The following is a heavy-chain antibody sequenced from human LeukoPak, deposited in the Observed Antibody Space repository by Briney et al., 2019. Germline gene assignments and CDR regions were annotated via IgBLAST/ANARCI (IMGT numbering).Heavy chain of an antibody. D-gene: IGHD2-2*01. Sequence: PSETLSLTCAVYGGSFSGYYWSWIRQPPGKGLEWIGEINHSGSTNYNPSLKSRVTISVGTSKNQFSLKLSSVTAADTAVYYCARENIVVVPAALDYWGQGALVTVSS. CDR2: INHSGST. CDR3: ARENIVVVPAALDY. CDR1: GGSFSGYY. V-gene: IGHV4-34*01. J-gene: IGHJ4*02.